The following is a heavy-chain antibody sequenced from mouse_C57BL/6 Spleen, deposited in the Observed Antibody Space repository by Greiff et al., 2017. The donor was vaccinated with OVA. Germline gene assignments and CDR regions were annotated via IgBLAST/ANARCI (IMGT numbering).Heavy chain of an antibody. CDR2: IDPSDSYT. J-gene: IGHJ2*01. D-gene: IGHD4-1*01. CDR1: GYTFTSYW. CDR3: ARSETGTDFDY. V-gene: IGHV1-50*01. Sequence: QVQLKQPGAELVKPGASVKLSCKASGYTFTSYWMQWVKQRPGQGLEWIGEIDPSDSYTNYNQKFKGKATLTVDTSSSTAYMQLSSLTSEDSAVYYCARSETGTDFDYWGQGTTLTVSS.